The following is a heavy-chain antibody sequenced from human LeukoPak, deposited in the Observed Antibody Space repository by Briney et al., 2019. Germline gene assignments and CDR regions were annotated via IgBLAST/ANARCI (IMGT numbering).Heavy chain of an antibody. Sequence: GGSLRLSCTVSGFTVSSNSMSWVRQAPGKGLEWVSFIYSGGSTYYADSVKGRFTISSDNSKNTVYLQMTSLRVDDTAVYYCAKFDRTATYFDSWGQGTLVTISS. V-gene: IGHV3-53*01. CDR3: AKFDRTATYFDS. D-gene: IGHD2-21*02. CDR2: IYSGGST. J-gene: IGHJ4*02. CDR1: GFTVSSNS.